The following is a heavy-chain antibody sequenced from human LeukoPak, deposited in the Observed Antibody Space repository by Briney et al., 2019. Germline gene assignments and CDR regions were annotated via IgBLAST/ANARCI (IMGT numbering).Heavy chain of an antibody. V-gene: IGHV1-2*02. CDR3: ATGGYYYDMSQDY. CDR2: INPNSGGT. Sequence: GASVKVSCTASGYTFTGYYMHWVRQAPGQGLEWMGWINPNSGGTNYAQKFQGRVTMTRDTSISTAYMELSRLRSDDTAVYYCATGGYYYDMSQDYWGQGTLVTVSS. J-gene: IGHJ4*02. CDR1: GYTFTGYY. D-gene: IGHD3-22*01.